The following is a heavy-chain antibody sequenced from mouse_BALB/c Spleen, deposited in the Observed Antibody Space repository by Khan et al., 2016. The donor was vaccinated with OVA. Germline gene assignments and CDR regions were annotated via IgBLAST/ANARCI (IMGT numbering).Heavy chain of an antibody. CDR1: GYTFTSYN. CDR3: VCYNVCGNSDCGMDC. D-gene: IGHD1-1*01. Sequence: LQQSGAELVKPGASVKLTCKASGYTFTSYNMNWIKQTPGQGLQWIGGIYPGSGNLFYNENFKDKATVTADKSSNTAYIQLNSLSTEASAVYLSVCYNVCGNSDCGMDCWGQGTLVAVSS. V-gene: IGHV1-12*01. J-gene: IGHJ3*01. CDR2: IYPGSGNL.